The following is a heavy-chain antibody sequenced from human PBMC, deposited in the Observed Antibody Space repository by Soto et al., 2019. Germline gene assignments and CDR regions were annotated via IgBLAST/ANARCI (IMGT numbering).Heavy chain of an antibody. Sequence: GESLKLSCAASGFIFRDAWISWVRQAPGKGLEWIGRVKSKSEGGKKDYAALVKGRFTVSRDDSINTVYLQMDSLKMEDTAVYFCVARSSFEYWGQGTLVTLSS. D-gene: IGHD6-6*01. CDR1: GFIFRDAW. CDR3: VARSSFEY. V-gene: IGHV3-15*05. J-gene: IGHJ4*02. CDR2: VKSKSEGGKK.